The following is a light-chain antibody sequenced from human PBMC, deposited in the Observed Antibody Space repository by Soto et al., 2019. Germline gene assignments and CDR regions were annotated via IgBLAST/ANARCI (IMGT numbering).Light chain of an antibody. CDR1: QSVSSSN. V-gene: IGKV3-20*01. CDR3: QQYGSSPVT. Sequence: TVLTQSPGTLSLSPGERTTLSCSASQSVSSSNLGCYHQKPGQDPRLLIYGASSSATGSPDTCSGSGSGTDVTLTIIRREPEDFAVYYCQQYGSSPVTFGQGTKVDIK. J-gene: IGKJ1*01. CDR2: GAS.